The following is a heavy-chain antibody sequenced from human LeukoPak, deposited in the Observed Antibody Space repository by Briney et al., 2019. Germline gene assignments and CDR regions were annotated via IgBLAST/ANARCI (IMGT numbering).Heavy chain of an antibody. CDR3: ARLRSPGDFDY. CDR1: GGSFSGYY. D-gene: IGHD1-26*01. J-gene: IGHJ4*02. V-gene: IGHV4-34*01. Sequence: ETLSLTCAVYGGSFSGYYWSWIRQPPGKGLEWIGEINHSGSTNYNPSLKSRVTISVDTSKNQFSLRLSSVTAADTAMYYCARLRSPGDFDYWGQGTLVTVSS. CDR2: INHSGST.